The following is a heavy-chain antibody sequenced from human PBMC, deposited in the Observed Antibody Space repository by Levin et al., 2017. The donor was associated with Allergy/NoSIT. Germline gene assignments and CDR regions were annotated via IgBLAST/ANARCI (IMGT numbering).Heavy chain of an antibody. D-gene: IGHD6-13*01. CDR1: GYSFTSYW. V-gene: IGHV5-51*01. J-gene: IGHJ4*02. CDR3: AIIAGYSSSHTGWYYFDY. CDR2: IYPGDSDT. Sequence: PGDSLKISCKGSGYSFTSYWIGWVRQMPGKGLEWMGIIYPGDSDTRYSPSFQGQVTISADKSISTAYLQWSSLKASDTAMYYCAIIAGYSSSHTGWYYFDYWGQGTLVTVSS.